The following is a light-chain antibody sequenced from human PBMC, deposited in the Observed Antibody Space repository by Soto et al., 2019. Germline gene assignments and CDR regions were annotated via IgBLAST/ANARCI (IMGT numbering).Light chain of an antibody. CDR2: DAS. V-gene: IGKV3-11*01. Sequence: IVLPQYPATLSFSPGERATLSCRALQSVSSYLAWYQQKPGQAPRLLIYDASNRATGIPARFSGSGSGTDFTLTISSLEPVDFAVYYCQQRSNWPPALTFGGGTKVDI. CDR3: QQRSNWPPALT. J-gene: IGKJ4*01. CDR1: QSVSSY.